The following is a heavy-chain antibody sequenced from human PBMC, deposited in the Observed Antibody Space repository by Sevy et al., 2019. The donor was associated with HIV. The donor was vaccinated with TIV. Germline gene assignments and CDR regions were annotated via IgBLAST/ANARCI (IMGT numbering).Heavy chain of an antibody. D-gene: IGHD1-26*01. J-gene: IGHJ4*02. CDR1: GFTFDDYT. CDR2: ISWSSGNI. CDR3: VKDRSGSYSFDY. V-gene: IGHV3-9*01. Sequence: GGSLRLSCAASGFTFDDYTMNWVRQAPGKGLEWVSGISWSSGNIAYADSVEGRFTISGDNARNSLYLQMNSLRVEDTALYYCVKDRSGSYSFDYWGQGTLVTVSS.